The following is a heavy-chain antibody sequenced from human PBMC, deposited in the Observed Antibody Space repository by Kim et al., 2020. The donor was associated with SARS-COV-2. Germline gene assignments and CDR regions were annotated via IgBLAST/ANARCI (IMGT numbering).Heavy chain of an antibody. CDR1: GFTFSSYA. J-gene: IGHJ4*02. D-gene: IGHD3-10*01. CDR3: AKDFYYYGSGSFTY. Sequence: GGSLRLSCAASGFTFSSYAMSWVRQAPGKGLEWVSVIYSGGTSTHYADSVKGRFTISRDNSKNTLYLQMNSLRADDTAVYYCAKDFYYYGSGSFTYWGQG. V-gene: IGHV3-23*03. CDR2: IYSGGTST.